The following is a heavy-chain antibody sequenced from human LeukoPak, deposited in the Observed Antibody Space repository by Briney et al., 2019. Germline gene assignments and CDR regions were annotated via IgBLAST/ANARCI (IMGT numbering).Heavy chain of an antibody. V-gene: IGHV3-7*01. CDR2: IKQDGSEK. CDR3: ARAGYSGYDWYYYYYMDV. D-gene: IGHD5-12*01. Sequence: GGSLRLSCAASGFTFSSYWMSWVRQAPGKGLEWVANIKQDGSEKYYVDSVKGRFTISRDNAKNSLYLQMNSLRAEDTAVYYCARAGYSGYDWYYYYYMDVWGKGTTVTVSS. J-gene: IGHJ6*03. CDR1: GFTFSSYW.